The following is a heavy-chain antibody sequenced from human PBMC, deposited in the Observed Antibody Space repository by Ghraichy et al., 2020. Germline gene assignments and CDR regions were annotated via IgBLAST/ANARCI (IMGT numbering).Heavy chain of an antibody. J-gene: IGHJ4*02. CDR3: ARTPMGVTASGLDY. Sequence: SETLSLTCSVSGGSIRAISYYWGWIRQPPGKGLEWIGSIYYSGSAYYSSSLKSRVTMSVDASQNQFSLRLSSGTAADTAVYYCARTPMGVTASGLDYWGQGTLVAVSS. D-gene: IGHD6-13*01. CDR2: IYYSGSA. CDR1: GGSIRAISYY. V-gene: IGHV4-39*01.